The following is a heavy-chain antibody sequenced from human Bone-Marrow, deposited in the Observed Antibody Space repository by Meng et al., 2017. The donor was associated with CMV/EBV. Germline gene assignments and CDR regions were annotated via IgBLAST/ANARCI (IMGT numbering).Heavy chain of an antibody. CDR2: ISAYNGNT. D-gene: IGHD2-2*01. CDR3: ARSYCSSTGCYWSDWFDP. Sequence: ASVKVSCKASGYTFTSYGISWVRQAPGQGLEWMGWISAYNGNTNYAQKLQGRVTMTTDTSTSTAYMELRSLRSDDTAVYYCARSYCSSTGCYWSDWFDPWGQGTLVTVSS. CDR1: GYTFTSYG. J-gene: IGHJ5*02. V-gene: IGHV1-18*01.